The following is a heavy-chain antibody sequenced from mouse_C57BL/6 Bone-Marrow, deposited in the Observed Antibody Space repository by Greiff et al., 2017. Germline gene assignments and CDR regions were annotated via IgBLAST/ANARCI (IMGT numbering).Heavy chain of an antibody. V-gene: IGHV1-26*01. CDR2: INPNNGGT. Sequence: LVKPGASVKISCKASGYTFTDYYMNWVKQSHGKSLEWIGDINPNNGGTSYNQKFKGKATLTVDKSSSTAYMELRSLTSEDSAVYYCARRITTVDYWGQGTTLTVSS. CDR1: GYTFTDYY. J-gene: IGHJ2*01. D-gene: IGHD1-1*01. CDR3: ARRITTVDY.